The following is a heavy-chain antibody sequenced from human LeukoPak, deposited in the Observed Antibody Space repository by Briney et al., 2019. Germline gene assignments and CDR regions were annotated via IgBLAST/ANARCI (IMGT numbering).Heavy chain of an antibody. V-gene: IGHV3-33*01. J-gene: IGHJ5*02. CDR3: ARDSSPGYCSGSSCLFDP. CDR2: IWYDGSNK. CDR1: GFTFSSYG. Sequence: GGSLRLSCAASGFTFSSYGMHWVRQAPGKGLEWVAVIWYDGSNKYYADSVKGRFTISRDNSKNTLYLQMNSLRAEDTAVYYCARDSSPGYCSGSSCLFDPWGQGTLVTVSS. D-gene: IGHD2-15*01.